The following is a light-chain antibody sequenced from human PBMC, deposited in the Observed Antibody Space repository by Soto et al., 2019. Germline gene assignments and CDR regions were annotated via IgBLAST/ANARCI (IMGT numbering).Light chain of an antibody. J-gene: IGKJ1*01. V-gene: IGKV3-20*01. CDR3: QQYGRSPRT. Sequence: IVLTQSPATLSVSPGDTATLSCRANQSVSSNLAWYQQKPGQAPRLLIYGASTRATAIPARFSGSGSGTDFTLTISRLEPEDFAVYYCQQYGRSPRTFGQGTKV. CDR2: GAS. CDR1: QSVSSN.